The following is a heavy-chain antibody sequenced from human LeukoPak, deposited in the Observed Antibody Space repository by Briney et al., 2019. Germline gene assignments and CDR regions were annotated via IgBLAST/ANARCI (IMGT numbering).Heavy chain of an antibody. V-gene: IGHV1-2*02. J-gene: IGHJ4*02. CDR3: ARGVSRYRWERRYYFDH. Sequence: ASVKVSCKASGYTFTGYYMHWVRQAPGQGLEWMGWINPNSGGTNYAQKFQGRVTMTRDTSISTAYMELSRLRSDDTAVYYCARGVSRYRWERRYYFDHWGQGTLVTVSS. CDR1: GYTFTGYY. CDR2: INPNSGGT. D-gene: IGHD5-18*01.